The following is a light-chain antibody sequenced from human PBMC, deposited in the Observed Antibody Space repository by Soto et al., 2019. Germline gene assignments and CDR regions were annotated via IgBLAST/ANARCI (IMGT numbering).Light chain of an antibody. J-gene: IGKJ5*01. CDR1: QSLLHSNGYNY. V-gene: IGKV2-28*01. CDR2: LGS. CDR3: MQALQTPIT. Sequence: IVMTQSPATLSVSPGERATLSCRSSQSLLHSNGYNYLDWYLQKPGQSPQLLIYLGSNRASGVPDRFSGSGSGTDFTLKISRVEAEDVGVYYCMQALQTPITFGQGTRLEI.